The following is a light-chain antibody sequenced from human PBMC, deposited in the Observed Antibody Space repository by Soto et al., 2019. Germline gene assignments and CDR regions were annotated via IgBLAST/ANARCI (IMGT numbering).Light chain of an antibody. J-gene: IGKJ1*01. CDR2: GAS. CDR3: QQYGSSPLT. Sequence: EIVLTQSPGTLSLSPGERATLSCRASQSVSSSYLAWYQQQPGQAPRLRIYGASSRATGIPDRFSGSGSGTDFTLTISRLEPEDFAVYYCQQYGSSPLTFGQGTKVEIK. CDR1: QSVSSSY. V-gene: IGKV3-20*01.